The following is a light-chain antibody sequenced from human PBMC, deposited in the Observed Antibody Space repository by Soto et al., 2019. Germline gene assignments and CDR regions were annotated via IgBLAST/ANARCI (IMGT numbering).Light chain of an antibody. CDR1: QGVTSKY. Sequence: EIVLTQSPGTLSLSPGERATLSCRASQGVTSKYLAWYQQKPGQAPRVVIYGASRRATGIPDRFSGSGSGTDFTLTISRLEPEDFAVYYCQQYANSPLTFGGGTTVEIK. V-gene: IGKV3-20*01. CDR2: GAS. CDR3: QQYANSPLT. J-gene: IGKJ4*01.